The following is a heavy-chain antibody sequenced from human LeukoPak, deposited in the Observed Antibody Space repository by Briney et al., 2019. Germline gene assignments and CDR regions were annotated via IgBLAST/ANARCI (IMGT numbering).Heavy chain of an antibody. Sequence: PGESLRLSCAASGFTFSTFWMSWVRQAPGKGLEWVANIKPDGGATYYVDPVKGRFTISRDNAKNSLYLHINNLTAEDTAVYYCARDHNVAAAGSDSWGQGTLVTVSS. V-gene: IGHV3-7*01. CDR1: GFTFSTFW. J-gene: IGHJ4*02. CDR3: ARDHNVAAAGSDS. D-gene: IGHD6-13*01. CDR2: IKPDGGAT.